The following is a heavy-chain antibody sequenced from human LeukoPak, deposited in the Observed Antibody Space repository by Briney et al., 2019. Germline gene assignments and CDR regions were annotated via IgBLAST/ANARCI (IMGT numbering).Heavy chain of an antibody. J-gene: IGHJ5*02. V-gene: IGHV3-23*01. CDR3: ATLRGSGSYYNENWFDH. CDR2: ISGSGRDT. D-gene: IGHD3-10*01. Sequence: PGGSLRLSCAASGFTFSSYALSWVRQAPGKGLEYVSAISGSGRDTYYADSVRGRFTISRDNSKSTLYLQMNSLRAEDTAVYYCATLRGSGSYYNENWFDHWGQGTLATVSS. CDR1: GFTFSSYA.